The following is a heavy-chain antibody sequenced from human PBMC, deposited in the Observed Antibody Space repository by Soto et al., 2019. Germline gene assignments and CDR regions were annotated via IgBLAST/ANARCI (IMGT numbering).Heavy chain of an antibody. V-gene: IGHV1-3*01. CDR1: GYTFTSYG. D-gene: IGHD2-21*02. CDR3: AKVTLSYCGGDCYDFDY. CDR2: INAGNGNT. J-gene: IGHJ4*02. Sequence: ASVKVSCKASGYTFTSYGISWVRQAPGQRLEWMGWINAGNGNTKYSQKFQGRVTITRDTSASTAYMELNSLRAEDTAVYYCAKVTLSYCGGDCYDFDYWGQGTLVTVSS.